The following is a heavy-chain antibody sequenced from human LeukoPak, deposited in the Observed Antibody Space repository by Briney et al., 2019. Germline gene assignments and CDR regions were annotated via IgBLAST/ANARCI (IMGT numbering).Heavy chain of an antibody. CDR2: ICGGNTTT. CDR3: AKGKSGSCYSSFDY. J-gene: IGHJ4*02. Sequence: GGSLRLSCAASGFTFSNSAMSWVRQAPGKGLEWVSGICGGNTTTYYADSVKGRFTISRDNSANTLYLQMNSLRADDTAAYYCAKGKSGSCYSSFDYWGQGNLVTVSS. D-gene: IGHD2-15*01. CDR1: GFTFSNSA. V-gene: IGHV3-23*01.